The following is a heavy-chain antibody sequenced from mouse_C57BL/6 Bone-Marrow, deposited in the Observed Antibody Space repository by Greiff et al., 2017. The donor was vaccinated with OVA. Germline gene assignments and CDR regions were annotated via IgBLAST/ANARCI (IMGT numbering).Heavy chain of an antibody. CDR2: IRNNANGYTT. V-gene: IGHV7-3*01. CDR3: TKYGDYEGDSYSY. Sequence: DVKLVEPGGGLVLPGGSLSLSCAASGFTFPDYYMSWVRQPPGKALEWLGFIRNNANGYTTEYSASVKGRFTISRDNSQSILYLQINALRAEDSSTNYCTKYGDYEGDSYSYWGKGTLVTVAA. D-gene: IGHD2-4*01. CDR1: GFTFPDYY. J-gene: IGHJ3*01.